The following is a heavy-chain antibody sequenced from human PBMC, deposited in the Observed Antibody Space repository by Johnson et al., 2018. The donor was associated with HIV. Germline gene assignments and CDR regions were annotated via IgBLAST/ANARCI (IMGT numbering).Heavy chain of an antibody. V-gene: IGHV3-30*04. J-gene: IGHJ3*02. D-gene: IGHD3-22*01. CDR2: ISYDGSNK. Sequence: QVQLVESGGGLVQPGGSLRLSCAASGFTFSSYAMHWVRQAPGKGLEWVAVISYDGSNKNYADSVKGRFTISRDNTKNTLSLQMNSLSAEDTAVYDCARASPNYYDSSGYFPLDAFDIWGQGTMVTVSS. CDR1: GFTFSSYA. CDR3: ARASPNYYDSSGYFPLDAFDI.